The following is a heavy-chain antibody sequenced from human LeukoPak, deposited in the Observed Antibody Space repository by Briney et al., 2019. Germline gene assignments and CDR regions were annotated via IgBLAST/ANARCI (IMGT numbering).Heavy chain of an antibody. Sequence: ASVKVSCKASGYTFTSYGISWVRQAPGQGLEWMGWISAYNVNTNYAQKLQGRVTMTTDTSTSTAYMELRSLRSDDTAVYYCARDLSPGSGSYPYYYYGMDVWGQGTTVTVSS. D-gene: IGHD3-10*01. CDR3: ARDLSPGSGSYPYYYYGMDV. CDR2: ISAYNVNT. CDR1: GYTFTSYG. V-gene: IGHV1-18*01. J-gene: IGHJ6*02.